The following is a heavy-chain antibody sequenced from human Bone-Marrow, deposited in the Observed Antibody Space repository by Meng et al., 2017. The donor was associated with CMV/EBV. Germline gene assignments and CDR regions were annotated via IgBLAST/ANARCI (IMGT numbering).Heavy chain of an antibody. D-gene: IGHD3-3*01. Sequence: ASLKVSCKASGYTFTSYYMHWVRQAPGQGLEWMGIINPSGGSTSYAQKFQGRVTMTRDTSTSTVYMELSNLRSEDTAVYYCARGGNGVRFLEWLSPAYFDYWGQGMLVTVSS. CDR1: GYTFTSYY. J-gene: IGHJ4*02. CDR3: ARGGNGVRFLEWLSPAYFDY. V-gene: IGHV1-46*01. CDR2: INPSGGST.